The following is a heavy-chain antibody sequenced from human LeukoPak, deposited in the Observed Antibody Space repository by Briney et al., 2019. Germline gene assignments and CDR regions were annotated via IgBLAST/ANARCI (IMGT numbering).Heavy chain of an antibody. CDR2: IIPIFGTA. D-gene: IGHD3-16*01. CDR3: AREVPLGAYYYYYMDV. Sequence: SVKVSCKASGGTFSSYVISWVRQAPGQGLEWMGRIIPIFGTANYAQKFQGRVTITTDESTSTAYMELSSLRSEDTAVYYCAREVPLGAYYYYYMDVWGKGTTVTVSS. V-gene: IGHV1-69*05. CDR1: GGTFSSYV. J-gene: IGHJ6*03.